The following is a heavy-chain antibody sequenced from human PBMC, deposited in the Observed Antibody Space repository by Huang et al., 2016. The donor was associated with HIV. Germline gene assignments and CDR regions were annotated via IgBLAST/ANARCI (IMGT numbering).Heavy chain of an antibody. CDR3: GKGGGASPRLHAFDV. D-gene: IGHD5-18*01. Sequence: VSGISGSGGGTYYADSVKGRFTISRDNSNNTLYLQMNSLRVEDPALYYFGKGGGASPRLHAFDVWGQGTMVTVSS. V-gene: IGHV3-23*01. CDR2: ISGSGGGT. J-gene: IGHJ3*01.